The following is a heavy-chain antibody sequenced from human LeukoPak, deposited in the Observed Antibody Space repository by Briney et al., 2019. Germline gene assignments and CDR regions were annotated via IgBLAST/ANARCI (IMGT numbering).Heavy chain of an antibody. D-gene: IGHD5-18*01. V-gene: IGHV4-34*01. CDR3: ARVGYSYGYNVYYYYMDV. J-gene: IGHJ6*03. CDR2: INHSGST. CDR1: GGSFSGYY. Sequence: PSETLSLTCAVYGGSFSGYYWSWIRQPPGRGLEWIGEINHSGSTNYNPSLKSRVTISVDTSKNQFSLKLSSVTAADTAVYYCARVGYSYGYNVYYYYMDVWGKGTTVTVSS.